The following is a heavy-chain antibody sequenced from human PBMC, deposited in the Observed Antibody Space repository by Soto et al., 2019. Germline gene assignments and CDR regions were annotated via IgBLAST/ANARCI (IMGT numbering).Heavy chain of an antibody. CDR3: ARDKTGYTDFDY. CDR2: IWYDGSNK. V-gene: IGHV3-33*01. Sequence: GGSLSLSCAASGFAFSSYGMHWVRQAPGKGLEWVAVIWYDGSNKYYADSVKGRFTISRDNSKNTLYLQMNSLRAEDTAVYYCARDKTGYTDFDYWGQGTLVTVSS. J-gene: IGHJ4*02. D-gene: IGHD5-18*01. CDR1: GFAFSSYG.